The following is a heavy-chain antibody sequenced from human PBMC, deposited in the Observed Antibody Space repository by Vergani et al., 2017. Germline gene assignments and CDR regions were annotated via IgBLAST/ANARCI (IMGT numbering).Heavy chain of an antibody. V-gene: IGHV4-34*01. D-gene: IGHD4-11*01. CDR2: MDHTGRP. CDR3: ARVNTETNGHLYYYYCNVV. CDR1: GGSFLSYH. J-gene: IGHJ6*02. Sequence: QVQLQQWGGGLLKPSETLSLTCVVNGGSFLSYHWTWIRQSPGEGLEWVGDMDHTGRPDFNPSLKSRLTMSVEKSRNRFSLTLNSVTATDTAMFFCARVNTETNGHLYYYYCNVVLGQGTAVTVS.